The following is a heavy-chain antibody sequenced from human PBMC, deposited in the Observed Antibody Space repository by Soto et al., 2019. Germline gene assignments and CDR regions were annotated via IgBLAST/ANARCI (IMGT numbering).Heavy chain of an antibody. CDR3: ARDEYDYSYGYYYYYGMDV. Sequence: TLSLTCTVSVGSISSYYWSWIRQPAGKGLEWIGRIYTSGSTNYNPSLKSRVTMSVDTSKNQFSLKLSSVTAADTAVYYCARDEYDYSYGYYYYYGMDVWGQGTTVTVSS. CDR2: IYTSGST. D-gene: IGHD5-18*01. V-gene: IGHV4-4*07. J-gene: IGHJ6*02. CDR1: VGSISSYY.